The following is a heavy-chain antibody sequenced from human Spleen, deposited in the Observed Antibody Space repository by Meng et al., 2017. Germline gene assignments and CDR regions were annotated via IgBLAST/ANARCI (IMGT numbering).Heavy chain of an antibody. J-gene: IGHJ6*02. D-gene: IGHD2/OR15-2a*01. Sequence: GESLKISCAASGFTFSDYGMHWVRQAPGKGLGWVAVIGYDGSNIFYADSLRGRFTISRDNSENTLYLQMNSLRDEDAGVYFCAREARVRRNSCVLDVWGQGTTVTVSS. CDR1: GFTFSDYG. CDR3: AREARVRRNSCVLDV. CDR2: IGYDGSNI. V-gene: IGHV3-33*01.